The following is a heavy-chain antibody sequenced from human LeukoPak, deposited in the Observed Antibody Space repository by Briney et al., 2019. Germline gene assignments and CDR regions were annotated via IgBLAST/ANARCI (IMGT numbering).Heavy chain of an antibody. J-gene: IGHJ4*02. CDR3: KKSQGGALPYLDY. CDR2: ISWNSGSI. V-gene: IGHV3-9*01. Sequence: GGSLRLSCAASGFTFDDYAIHWVRQAPGKGLEWVSSISWNSGSIGYADSVKGRFTISRVNAKNSLYLQMNSLRVEDTALYYCKKSQGGALPYLDYGAQGTLAPVPS. CDR1: GFTFDDYA. D-gene: IGHD1-26*01.